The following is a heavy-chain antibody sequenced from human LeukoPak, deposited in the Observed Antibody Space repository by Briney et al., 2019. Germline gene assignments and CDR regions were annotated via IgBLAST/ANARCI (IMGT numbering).Heavy chain of an antibody. J-gene: IGHJ4*02. V-gene: IGHV3-21*04. D-gene: IGHD3-10*01. CDR3: VRHAASGGSGVDH. CDR2: SSSSGSYI. Sequence: GGSLRLSCAASGFTFSSYSMNWVRQAPGKGLEWVSSSSSSGSYIYYADSVKGRFTISRDNAKNSLYLQMNSLKTEDTAVYYCVRHAASGGSGVDHWGQGTLVTVSS. CDR1: GFTFSSYS.